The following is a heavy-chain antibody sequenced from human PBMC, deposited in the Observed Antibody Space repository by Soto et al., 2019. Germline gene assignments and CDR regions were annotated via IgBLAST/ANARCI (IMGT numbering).Heavy chain of an antibody. D-gene: IGHD1-26*01. CDR3: ARDVESGSSQYYYYFYGMDV. J-gene: IGHJ6*02. Sequence: PGGSLRLSLAASGFTFSSNAMHWVRQAPGKGLEWVAVLSYDGINKYYADSVKGRFTISRDNAKNTLYLQMDSLRTEDTALDYCARDVESGSSQYYYYFYGMDVCGQGTTVTVSS. CDR2: LSYDGINK. V-gene: IGHV3-30-3*01. CDR1: GFTFSSNA.